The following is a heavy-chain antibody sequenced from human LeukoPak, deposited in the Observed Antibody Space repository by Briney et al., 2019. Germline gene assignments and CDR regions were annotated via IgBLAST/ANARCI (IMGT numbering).Heavy chain of an antibody. CDR2: MNPNSGNT. J-gene: IGHJ6*02. CDR3: ASLPLAYCGGDCYKLDYYYGMDV. D-gene: IGHD2-21*02. CDR1: GYTFTSYD. Sequence: GASVKVSCKASGYTFTSYDINWVRQATGQGLEWMGWMNPNSGNTGYAQKFQGRVTMTRNTSISTAYMELSSLRSDDTAVYYCASLPLAYCGGDCYKLDYYYGMDVWGQGTTVTVSS. V-gene: IGHV1-8*01.